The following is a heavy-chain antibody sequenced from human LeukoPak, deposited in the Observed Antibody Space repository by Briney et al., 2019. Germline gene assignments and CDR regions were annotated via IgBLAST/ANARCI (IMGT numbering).Heavy chain of an antibody. D-gene: IGHD6-19*01. J-gene: IGHJ4*01. V-gene: IGHV4-38-2*01. CDR1: GYSISSGYY. Sequence: SETLSLTCAVSGYSISSGYYWGWIRQPPGKGLEWIGSIHHSGSTYYNPSLKSRLTVSVDTSKNQFSLKLSSVTAADTAIYYCGLSKLGIAVAGPIDYWGQGTLVTVS. CDR3: GLSKLGIAVAGPIDY. CDR2: IHHSGST.